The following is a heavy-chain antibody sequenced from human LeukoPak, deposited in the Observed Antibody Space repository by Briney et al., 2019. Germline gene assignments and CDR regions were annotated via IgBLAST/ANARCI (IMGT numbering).Heavy chain of an antibody. V-gene: IGHV4-39*01. CDR2: IYYSGNT. D-gene: IGHD6-13*01. CDR3: ARLFSSSWYRGAFDL. CDR1: GGSISSSSHY. Sequence: SETLSLTCTVSGGSISSSSHYWGWIRQPPGKGLEWIGSIYYSGNTDYNPSLKSRITISVDTSKNQFSLQLSSVTAADTAVYYCARLFSSSWYRGAFDLWGQGTMVTVSS. J-gene: IGHJ3*01.